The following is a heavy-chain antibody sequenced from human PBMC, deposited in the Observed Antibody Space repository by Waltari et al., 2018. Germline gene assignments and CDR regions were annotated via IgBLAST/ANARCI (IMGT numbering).Heavy chain of an antibody. J-gene: IGHJ4*02. CDR1: GFTFSSYA. V-gene: IGHV3-30*01. CDR3: ARDSLDGRYFDWLLYGFDY. CDR2: ISYDGSNK. Sequence: QVQLVESGGGVVQPGRSLRLSCAASGFTFSSYAMHWVRQAPGKGLEWVAVISYDGSNKSYADSVKGRFTISRDNSKNTLYLQMNSLRAEDTAVYYCARDSLDGRYFDWLLYGFDYWGQGTLVTVSS. D-gene: IGHD3-9*01.